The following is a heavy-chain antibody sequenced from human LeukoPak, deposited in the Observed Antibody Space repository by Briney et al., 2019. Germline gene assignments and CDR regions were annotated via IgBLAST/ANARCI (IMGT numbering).Heavy chain of an antibody. J-gene: IGHJ3*02. CDR1: GGSISGYY. CDR2: VYTSGST. D-gene: IGHD1-7*01. Sequence: SETLSLTCRVSGGSISGYYWTWIRQPAGKGLEWIGRVYTSGSTHYNPSLKTRLTMSVDTSKNQFSLKLSSVTAADTAVYYCARLITGTTTAFDIWGQGTMVTVSS. CDR3: ARLITGTTTAFDI. V-gene: IGHV4-4*07.